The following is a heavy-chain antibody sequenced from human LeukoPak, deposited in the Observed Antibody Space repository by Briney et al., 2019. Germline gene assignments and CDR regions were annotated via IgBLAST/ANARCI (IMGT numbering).Heavy chain of an antibody. D-gene: IGHD1-26*01. CDR3: AKAVERALYYFEY. Sequence: PGGSLRLSCAASGFTFSSYAMNWVRQAPGKGLEWVSAISGSGGSTYYADSVKGRFTISRDNSKNTLYLQMNSLRAEDTAVYYCAKAVERALYYFEYWGQGTLVTVSS. CDR1: GFTFSSYA. J-gene: IGHJ4*02. CDR2: ISGSGGST. V-gene: IGHV3-23*01.